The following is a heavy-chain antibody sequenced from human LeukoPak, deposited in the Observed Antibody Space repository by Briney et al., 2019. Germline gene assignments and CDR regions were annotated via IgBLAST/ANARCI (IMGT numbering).Heavy chain of an antibody. Sequence: NPGGSLRLSCAASGFTFSSYGMHWVRQAPGKGLEWVAVISYDGSNKYYADSVKGRFTISRDNSKNTLYLQMNSLRAEDTAVYYCATFAQQRFDYWGQGTLVTVSS. CDR3: ATFAQQRFDY. V-gene: IGHV3-30*03. D-gene: IGHD6-25*01. CDR2: ISYDGSNK. J-gene: IGHJ4*02. CDR1: GFTFSSYG.